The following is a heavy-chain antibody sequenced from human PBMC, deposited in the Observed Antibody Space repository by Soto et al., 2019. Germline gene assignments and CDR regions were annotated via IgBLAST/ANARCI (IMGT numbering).Heavy chain of an antibody. CDR1: GYTFTSYS. V-gene: IGHV1-3*01. J-gene: IGHJ6*02. D-gene: IGHD6-13*01. CDR2: INAGNGNT. Sequence: ASVNVSCKSSGYTFTSYSMHWGRQAPGQRLECMGWINAGNGNTKYSQKFQGRVTITRDTSSSTAYMELSRLRSEDTAVYYCARDAWVSSWARLVTPRYYYGMDVWGQGTTVTVSS. CDR3: ARDAWVSSWARLVTPRYYYGMDV.